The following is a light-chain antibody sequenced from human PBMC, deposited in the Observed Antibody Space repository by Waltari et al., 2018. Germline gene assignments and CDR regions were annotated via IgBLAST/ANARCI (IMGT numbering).Light chain of an antibody. CDR3: CSFAGRGFSVI. J-gene: IGLJ2*01. V-gene: IGLV2-23*02. Sequence: QSALTQPASVSGSPGQSLTISCTGTSSDVGKYNLFSWYQQHPGEVPKLMIYEVTKRPSGVSDRFSGSKSGNTASLTISGLQAEDEADYFCCSFAGRGFSVIFGGGTKLTVL. CDR2: EVT. CDR1: SSDVGKYNL.